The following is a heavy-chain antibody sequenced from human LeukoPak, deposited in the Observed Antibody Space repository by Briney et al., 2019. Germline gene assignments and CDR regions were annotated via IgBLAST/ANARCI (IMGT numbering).Heavy chain of an antibody. CDR1: GFTFSSYW. CDR3: AREGDFRSNYVLDY. V-gene: IGHV3-7*01. CDR2: IEQDGSEK. J-gene: IGHJ4*02. Sequence: GGSLRLSCAASGFTFSSYWMSWVRQAPGKGLEWVANIEQDGSEKYYVDSVKGRFTISRDNAKNSLYLQMNSLRAEDTAVYYCAREGDFRSNYVLDYWGQGTLVTVSS. D-gene: IGHD4-11*01.